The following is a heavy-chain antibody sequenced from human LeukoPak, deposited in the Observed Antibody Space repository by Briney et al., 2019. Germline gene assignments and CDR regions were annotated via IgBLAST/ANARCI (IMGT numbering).Heavy chain of an antibody. J-gene: IGHJ4*02. CDR1: GGSFSGYY. D-gene: IGHD5-12*01. V-gene: IGHV4-34*01. CDR2: INHSGST. Sequence: SETLSLTCAVYGGSFSGYYWRWIRQPPGKGLEWIGEINHSGSTNYNPSLKSRVTISVDTSKNQFSLKLSSVTAADTAVYYCARRYRVATIYFIFGYWGQGTLVTVSS. CDR3: ARRYRVATIYFIFGY.